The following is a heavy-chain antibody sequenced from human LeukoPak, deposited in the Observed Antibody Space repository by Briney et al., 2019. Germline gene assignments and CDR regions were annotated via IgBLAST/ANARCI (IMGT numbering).Heavy chain of an antibody. CDR2: MNPNSGNT. D-gene: IGHD4-17*01. CDR1: GYTFTSYD. CDR3: ARSTVTTSLFDY. Sequence: ASVKVSCKASGYTFTSYDINWVRQATGQGLEWMGWMNPNSGNTGYAQKFQGRVTITADESTSTAYMELSSLRSEDTAVYYCARSTVTTSLFDYWGQGTLVTVSS. V-gene: IGHV1-8*01. J-gene: IGHJ4*02.